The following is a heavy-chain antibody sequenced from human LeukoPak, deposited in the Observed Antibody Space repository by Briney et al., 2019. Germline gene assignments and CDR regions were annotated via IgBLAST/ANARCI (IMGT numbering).Heavy chain of an antibody. D-gene: IGHD5-18*01. J-gene: IGHJ3*02. CDR3: ASQRYSYGVYDAFDI. CDR1: GYTFTSYG. CDR2: IIPIFGTA. V-gene: IGHV1-69*05. Sequence: EASVKVSCKASGYTFTSYGISWVRQAPGQGLEWMGRIIPIFGTANYAQKFQGRVTITTDESTSTAYMELSSLRSEDTAVYYCASQRYSYGVYDAFDIWGQGTMVTVSS.